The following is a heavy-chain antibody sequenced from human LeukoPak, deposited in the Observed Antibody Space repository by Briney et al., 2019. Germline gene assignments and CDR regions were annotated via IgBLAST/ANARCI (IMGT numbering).Heavy chain of an antibody. CDR1: GFTVSSNY. Sequence: WGSLRLSCAASGFTVSSNYMSWVRQAPGKGLEWVSVVYSGGSTYYADSVKGRFTISRDNSKNTLYLQMNSLRAEDTAVYYCVRGDYGDYTLFDYWGQGTLVTVSS. V-gene: IGHV3-53*01. D-gene: IGHD4-17*01. J-gene: IGHJ4*02. CDR3: VRGDYGDYTLFDY. CDR2: VYSGGST.